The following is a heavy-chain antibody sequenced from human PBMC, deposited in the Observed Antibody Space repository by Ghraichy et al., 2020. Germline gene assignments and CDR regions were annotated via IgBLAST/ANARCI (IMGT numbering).Heavy chain of an antibody. CDR2: IYYSGST. J-gene: IGHJ4*02. CDR1: GGSISSYY. CDR3: ARVRYGVYFDY. V-gene: IGHV4-59*01. Sequence: SETLSLTCTVSGGSISSYYWSWIRQPPGKGLEWIGYIYYSGSTNYNPSLKSRVTISVDTSKNQFSLKLSSVTAADTAVYYCARVRYGVYFDYWGQGTLVTVSS. D-gene: IGHD3-10*01.